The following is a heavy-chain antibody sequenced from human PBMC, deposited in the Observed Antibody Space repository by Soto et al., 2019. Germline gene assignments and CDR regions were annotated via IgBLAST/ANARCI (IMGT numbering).Heavy chain of an antibody. Sequence: QLQLQESGPGLVKPSETLSLTCTVSGGSISSSSYYWGWIRQPPGKGLEWIGSIYYSGSTYYNPSLKSRVTISVDTSKNQFSLTLSSVTAADTAVYYCAREFGYCSGGSCYRMAFDIWGQGTMVTVSS. V-gene: IGHV4-39*02. D-gene: IGHD2-15*01. J-gene: IGHJ3*02. CDR1: GGSISSSSYY. CDR2: IYYSGST. CDR3: AREFGYCSGGSCYRMAFDI.